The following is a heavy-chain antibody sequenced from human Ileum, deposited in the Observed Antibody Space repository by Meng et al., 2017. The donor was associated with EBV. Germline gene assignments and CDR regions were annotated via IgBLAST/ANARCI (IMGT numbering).Heavy chain of an antibody. D-gene: IGHD6-19*01. CDR1: GDSPSSSRYY. CDR2: FYFGGST. CDR3: AREDSSGWFRVDY. Sequence: LRLQVSAPGLVRPSETLSLTCTGSGDSPSSSRYYWDWIRQTPGKGLEWIGNFYFGGSTYYNPSLRSRVTISGDTSKNQFSLKLTSVTAADTAIYYCAREDSSGWFRVDYWGPGSLVTVSS. V-gene: IGHV4-39*07. J-gene: IGHJ4*02.